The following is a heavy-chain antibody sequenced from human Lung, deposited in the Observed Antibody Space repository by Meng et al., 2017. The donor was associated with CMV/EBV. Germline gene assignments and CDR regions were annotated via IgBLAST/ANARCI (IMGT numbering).Heavy chain of an antibody. CDR1: GSILRSYA. V-gene: IGHV3-30-3*01. Sequence: SRVASGSILRSYAMHWVRQAPGKGLEWVAFISYDGDEKYYADSVKGRFTISRDNSNNTLYLQMSSLRADDTAVYYCVRTFAPYTSSWYDVWGQGXLVTVSS. CDR3: VRTFAPYTSSWYDV. J-gene: IGHJ5*02. D-gene: IGHD6-13*01. CDR2: ISYDGDEK.